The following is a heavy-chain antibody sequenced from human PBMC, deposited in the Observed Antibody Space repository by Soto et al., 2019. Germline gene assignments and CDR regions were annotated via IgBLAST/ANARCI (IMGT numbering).Heavy chain of an antibody. D-gene: IGHD5-18*01. V-gene: IGHV4-34*01. Sequence: PSETLSLTCAVYGGSFSGYYWSWIRQPPGKGLEWIGEINHSGSTNYNPSLKSRVTISVDTSKNQFSLKLSSVTAADTAVYYCARDAGYSYGFWNYYFDYWGQGTLVTVSS. CDR2: INHSGST. CDR1: GGSFSGYY. J-gene: IGHJ4*02. CDR3: ARDAGYSYGFWNYYFDY.